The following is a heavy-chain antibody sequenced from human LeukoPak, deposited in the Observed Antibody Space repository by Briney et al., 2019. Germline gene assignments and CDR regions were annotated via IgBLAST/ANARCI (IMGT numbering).Heavy chain of an antibody. CDR2: ITIISQHI. Sequence: GGSLRLSCAAYGFTLSDYHMNWVRQAPGKGLEWLSFITIISQHIYYARARRGRFTISRDNAKNSLYLQMNSLRGEDTALYYCARSGGPGTYHQLRYNWFYPWGQGTLVTVSS. CDR3: ARSGGPGTYHQLRYNWFYP. J-gene: IGHJ5*02. V-gene: IGHV3-21*01. D-gene: IGHD3-10*01. CDR1: GFTLSDYH.